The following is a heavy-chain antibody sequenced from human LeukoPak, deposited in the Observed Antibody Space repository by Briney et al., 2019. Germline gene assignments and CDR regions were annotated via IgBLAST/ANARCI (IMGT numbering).Heavy chain of an antibody. CDR3: TRFVEGRGSDI. D-gene: IGHD3-3*01. CDR1: GFTFSSSA. J-gene: IGHJ3*02. Sequence: GGSLRLSCAASGFTFSSSAMHWVRQASGKGLEWVGRIRNKANSYATVYAASVKGRFTISRDDSMTTAYLHMNSLKTDDTAVYYCTRFVEGRGSDIWGQGTMVTVSS. CDR2: IRNKANSYAT. V-gene: IGHV3-73*01.